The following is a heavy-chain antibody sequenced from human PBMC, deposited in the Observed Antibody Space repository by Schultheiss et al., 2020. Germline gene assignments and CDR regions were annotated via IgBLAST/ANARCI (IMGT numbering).Heavy chain of an antibody. CDR2: INGDGSGT. Sequence: GGSLILSCAASGFTFRSYWMHWVRQAPGEGLVWVSRINGDGSGTNYADSMKGRFTISRDNAKNSLYLQMNSLRAEDTAVYYCARDPLIFGFDPWGQGTLVTVSS. CDR1: GFTFRSYW. D-gene: IGHD3/OR15-3a*01. CDR3: ARDPLIFGFDP. V-gene: IGHV3-74*01. J-gene: IGHJ5*02.